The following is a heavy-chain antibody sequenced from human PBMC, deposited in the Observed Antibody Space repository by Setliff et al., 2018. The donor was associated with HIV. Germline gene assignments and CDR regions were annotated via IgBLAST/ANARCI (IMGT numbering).Heavy chain of an antibody. CDR3: ARPQHIYDDSSDDY. V-gene: IGHV4-59*06. J-gene: IGHJ4*02. Sequence: SETLSLTCAVYGGSFNGYYWTWIRQSPGKGLEWIGYIYYSGSTYYNPSLKSRVTISVDTSKNQFSLKLSSVTAADTAVYYCARPQHIYDDSSDDYWGQGTLVTVSS. D-gene: IGHD3-22*01. CDR2: IYYSGST. CDR1: GGSFNGYY.